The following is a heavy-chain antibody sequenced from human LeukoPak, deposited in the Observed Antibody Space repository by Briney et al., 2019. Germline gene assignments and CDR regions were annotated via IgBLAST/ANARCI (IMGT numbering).Heavy chain of an antibody. J-gene: IGHJ6*02. Sequence: GGSLRLSCAASGFTFSSYGMHWVRQAPGKGLEWVAFIRYDGSNKYYADSVKGRFTISRDNSKNTLYLQMNSLRAEDTAVYYCARDIREMSTVTYYYYYGMDVWGQGTTVTVSS. V-gene: IGHV3-30*02. CDR3: ARDIREMSTVTYYYYYGMDV. CDR2: IRYDGSNK. CDR1: GFTFSSYG. D-gene: IGHD5-24*01.